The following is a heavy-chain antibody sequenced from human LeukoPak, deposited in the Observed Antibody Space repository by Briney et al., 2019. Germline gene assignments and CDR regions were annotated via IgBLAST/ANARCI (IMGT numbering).Heavy chain of an antibody. J-gene: IGHJ4*02. CDR3: AREYVGGRSGELGY. Sequence: ASVKVSCKASGYTFTSYYIHWVRQAPGQGLDWMGIMNTSGGSASYPQRFQGRVTMTRDTSTSTAHMELSSLTSEDTAVYFCAREYVGGRSGELGYWGQGTLVTVSS. CDR2: MNTSGGSA. D-gene: IGHD3-10*01. V-gene: IGHV1-46*01. CDR1: GYTFTSYY.